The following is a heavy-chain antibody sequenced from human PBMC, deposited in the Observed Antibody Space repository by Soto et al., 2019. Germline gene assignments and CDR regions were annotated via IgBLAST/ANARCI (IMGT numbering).Heavy chain of an antibody. CDR2: IQQDGTDK. D-gene: IGHD3-3*01. V-gene: IGHV3-7*01. J-gene: IGHJ4*02. CDR1: GFAFRRYS. Sequence: PGGSLRLSCAASGFAFRRYSMTWVRQPPGKGLEWVANIQQDGTDKNYVDSVKGRFTISRDDSRNTLYLQMNSLRTEDTAVYYCARALDFWSAYFDYWGQGSLLTVSS. CDR3: ARALDFWSAYFDY.